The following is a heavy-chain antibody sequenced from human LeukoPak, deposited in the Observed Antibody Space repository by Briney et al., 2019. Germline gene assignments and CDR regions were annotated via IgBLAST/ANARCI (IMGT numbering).Heavy chain of an antibody. CDR3: AWINYDILTAGGY. D-gene: IGHD3-9*01. CDR2: ISSSSSYI. Sequence: GGSLILSCAASGFTFSSYSMNWVRQAPGKGLEWVSSISSSSSYIYYADSVKGRFTISRDNAKNSLYLQMNSLRAEDTAVYYCAWINYDILTAGGYWGQGTLVTVSS. CDR1: GFTFSSYS. V-gene: IGHV3-21*01. J-gene: IGHJ4*02.